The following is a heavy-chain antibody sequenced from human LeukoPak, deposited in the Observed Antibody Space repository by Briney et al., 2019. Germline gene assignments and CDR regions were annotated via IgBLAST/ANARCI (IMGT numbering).Heavy chain of an antibody. CDR2: ISSKTYGGTS. V-gene: IGHV3-49*04. D-gene: IGHD1/OR15-1a*01. J-gene: IGHJ4*02. CDR1: GFTFGDNA. Sequence: PGRSLRFPGTASGFTFGDNALNWVPQAPGKAWEGGGFISSKTYGGTSVYAASVKGRFTVSRDDSKTIAYLQMHSMRPEDTAVYYCSRQIRATTDYFDYWGQGTLVTVSS. CDR3: SRQIRATTDYFDY.